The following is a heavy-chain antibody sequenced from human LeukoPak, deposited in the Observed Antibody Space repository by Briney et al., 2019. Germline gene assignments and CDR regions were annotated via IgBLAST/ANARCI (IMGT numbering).Heavy chain of an antibody. J-gene: IGHJ4*02. V-gene: IGHV4-34*01. CDR3: ARGLGILRF. Sequence: SETLSLTCAVYGESFSGYYWSWIRQPPGKGLEWIGEMNHSGSTNNNPSLKSRVTFSVDTSKNQFSLKLSSVTAADTAVYYCARGLGILRFWGQGTLVTVSS. CDR2: MNHSGST. D-gene: IGHD6-13*01. CDR1: GESFSGYY.